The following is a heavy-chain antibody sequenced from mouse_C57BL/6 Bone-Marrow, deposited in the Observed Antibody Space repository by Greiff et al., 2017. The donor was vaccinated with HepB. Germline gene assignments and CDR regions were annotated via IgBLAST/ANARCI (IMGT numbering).Heavy chain of an antibody. V-gene: IGHV1-52*01. CDR1: GYTFTSYW. Sequence: QVQLKQPGAELVRPGSSVKLSCKASGYTFTSYWMHWVKQRPIQGLEWIGNIDPSDSETHYNQKFKDKATLTVDKSSSTAYMQLSSLTSEDSAVYYCARLGITTVVANPYYFDYWGQGTTLTVSS. J-gene: IGHJ2*01. D-gene: IGHD1-1*01. CDR3: ARLGITTVVANPYYFDY. CDR2: IDPSDSET.